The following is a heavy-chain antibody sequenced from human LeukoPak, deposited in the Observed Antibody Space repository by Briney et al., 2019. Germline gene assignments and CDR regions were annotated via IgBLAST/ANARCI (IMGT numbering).Heavy chain of an antibody. Sequence: GGSLRLSCTASGFTFGDYAMSWVRQAPGRGLEWVAAISYDGSNKYYADSLKGRFTISRDDSKNTLYLQMNSLRAEDTAVYYCTKMHGTGWYFFGNWGQGTRVTVSS. CDR3: TKMHGTGWYFFGN. V-gene: IGHV3-30*04. CDR1: GFTFGDYA. CDR2: ISYDGSNK. D-gene: IGHD6-19*01. J-gene: IGHJ4*02.